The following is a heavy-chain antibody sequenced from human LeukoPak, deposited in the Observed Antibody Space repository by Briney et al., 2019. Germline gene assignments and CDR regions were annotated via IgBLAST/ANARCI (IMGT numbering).Heavy chain of an antibody. D-gene: IGHD6-19*01. V-gene: IGHV4-34*01. J-gene: IGHJ4*02. Sequence: PSETLSLTCAVYGGSFSGYYWSWIRQPPGKGLEWIGEINHSGSTNYNPSLKSRVTISVDTSKNQFSLKLSSVTAADTAVYYCARHGEQWLVPLYYFDYWGQGTLVTVSS. CDR2: INHSGST. CDR1: GGSFSGYY. CDR3: ARHGEQWLVPLYYFDY.